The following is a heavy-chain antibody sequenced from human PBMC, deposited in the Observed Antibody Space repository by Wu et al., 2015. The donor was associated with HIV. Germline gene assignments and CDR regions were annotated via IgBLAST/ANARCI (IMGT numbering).Heavy chain of an antibody. V-gene: IGHV1-8*01. J-gene: IGHJ4*02. Sequence: QVQLVQSGAEVKKPGASVKVSCKASGYTFTSYDINWVRQATGQGLEWMGWMNPNSGNTGYAQKFQGRVTMTRNTSISTAYMELSSLRSEDTAVYYCARRGTVVAATRVHFDYVGPGNAGHRLL. CDR3: ARRGTVVAATRVHFDY. CDR1: GYTFTSYD. D-gene: IGHD2-15*01. CDR2: MNPNSGNT.